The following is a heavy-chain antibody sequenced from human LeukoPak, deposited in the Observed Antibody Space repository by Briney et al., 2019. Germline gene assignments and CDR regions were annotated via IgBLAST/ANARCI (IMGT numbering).Heavy chain of an antibody. Sequence: ASVKVSCKASGYTFTNFGITWVRQAPGQGLEWMGWISAYNGNTEYAQKVQGRVTMTTDTSTSTAYMELRSLRSDDTAVYYCARGGVFCSSSTCPLNWLDPWGQGTLVTVSS. CDR1: GYTFTNFG. CDR2: ISAYNGNT. CDR3: ARGGVFCSSSTCPLNWLDP. D-gene: IGHD2-2*01. V-gene: IGHV1-18*01. J-gene: IGHJ5*02.